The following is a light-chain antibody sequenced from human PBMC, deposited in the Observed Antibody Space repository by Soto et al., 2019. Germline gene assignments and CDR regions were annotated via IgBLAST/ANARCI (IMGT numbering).Light chain of an antibody. CDR2: DVS. CDR3: SSYTSSSTRV. J-gene: IGLJ1*01. CDR1: SSDVGGYNY. V-gene: IGLV2-14*01. Sequence: QSALTQPASVSGSPGQSITISCTGTSSDVGGYNYVSWYQQHPGKAPKLMIYDVSDRPSGVSNRFSGSKSGNTASLTISGLQDEDEADSYCSSYTSSSTRVFGTGTKLTVL.